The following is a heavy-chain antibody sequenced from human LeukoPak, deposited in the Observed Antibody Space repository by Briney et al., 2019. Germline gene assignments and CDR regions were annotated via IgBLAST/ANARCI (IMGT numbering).Heavy chain of an antibody. CDR2: IYYSGST. V-gene: IGHV4-59*06. CDR1: GGSISSYY. CDR3: ASCSYYDILTGPNWFDP. Sequence: SSETLSLTCTVSGGSISSYYWSWIRQHPGKGLEWIGYIYYSGSTYYNPSLKSRVTISVDTSKDQFSLKLSSVTAADTAVYYCASCSYYDILTGPNWFDPWGQGTLVTVSS. D-gene: IGHD3-9*01. J-gene: IGHJ5*02.